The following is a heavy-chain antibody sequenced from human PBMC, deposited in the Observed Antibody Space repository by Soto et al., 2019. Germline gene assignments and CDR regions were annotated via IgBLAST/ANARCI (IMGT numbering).Heavy chain of an antibody. CDR3: ARMGLRGAYDWFDP. V-gene: IGHV1-18*01. D-gene: IGHD1-26*01. Sequence: QVQLVQSGAEVKKPGASVKVSCKASGYTFTNYGISWVRQAPGQGLEWMGWINAYIGNTNYAQKLQGRVTMTTDTSTNTAHMELRSMRSDDTAVYYCARMGLRGAYDWFDPWGQGTLVTVSS. CDR2: INAYIGNT. J-gene: IGHJ5*02. CDR1: GYTFTNYG.